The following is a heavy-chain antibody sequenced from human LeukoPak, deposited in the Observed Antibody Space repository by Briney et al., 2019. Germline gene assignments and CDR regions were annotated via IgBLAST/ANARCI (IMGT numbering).Heavy chain of an antibody. CDR3: ARGARGRLLYFDY. J-gene: IGHJ4*02. CDR2: LNPHSGGT. Sequence: PCASVKVSCKASGYTFTGYYMHWVRQAPGQGLEGMGRLNPHSGGTNYAQKFQGRVTMTRDTSISTAYMELSRLRSDDTAVYYCARGARGRLLYFDYWGQGTLVTVSS. CDR1: GYTFTGYY. V-gene: IGHV1-2*06. D-gene: IGHD3-10*01.